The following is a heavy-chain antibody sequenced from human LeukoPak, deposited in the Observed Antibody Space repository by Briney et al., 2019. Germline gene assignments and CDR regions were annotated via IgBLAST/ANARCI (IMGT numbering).Heavy chain of an antibody. V-gene: IGHV3-74*01. J-gene: IGHJ3*02. CDR3: ARDGDSSGYPDAFDI. D-gene: IGHD3-22*01. CDR2: INSDGSTT. CDR1: GFTFSSYW. Sequence: PGGSLRLSCAASGFTFSSYWMHWVRHAPGKGLVWVSRINSDGSTTSYADSVKGRFTISRDNAKNTLHLQMNSLRAEDTAVYYCARDGDSSGYPDAFDIWGQGTMVTGSS.